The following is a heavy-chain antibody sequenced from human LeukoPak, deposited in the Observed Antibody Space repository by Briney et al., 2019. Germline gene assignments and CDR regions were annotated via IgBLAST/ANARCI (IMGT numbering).Heavy chain of an antibody. Sequence: GESLKISCKASGYTFTRNWIGWVRQMPGKGLEWMGIIYPGDSDTRYSPSFQGQVTISADKSISTVYLHWSSLKAPDTAMYYCARQSDNSGYYPYYYMDVWGKGTTVTVSS. J-gene: IGHJ6*03. CDR1: GYTFTRNW. CDR3: ARQSDNSGYYPYYYMDV. D-gene: IGHD3-22*01. CDR2: IYPGDSDT. V-gene: IGHV5-51*01.